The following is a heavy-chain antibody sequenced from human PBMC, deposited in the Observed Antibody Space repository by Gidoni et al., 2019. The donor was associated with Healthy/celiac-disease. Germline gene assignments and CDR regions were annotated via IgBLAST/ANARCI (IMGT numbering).Heavy chain of an antibody. CDR1: GSTFSNYA. CDR3: AKGPSPRGSANWFDP. CDR2: ISGSGDSI. J-gene: IGHJ5*02. D-gene: IGHD1-26*01. V-gene: IGHV3-23*01. Sequence: EVQLLESGGGLVQPGGSLRLSCSASGSTFSNYAMSWVRQAPGKGLEWVSGISGSGDSIYYADSMKGRFTISRDNSKNTLYLQMNSLRDEDTAVYYCAKGPSPRGSANWFDPWGQGTLVTVSS.